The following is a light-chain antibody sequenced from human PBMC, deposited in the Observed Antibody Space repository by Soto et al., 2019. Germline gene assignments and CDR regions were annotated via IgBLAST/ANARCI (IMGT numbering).Light chain of an antibody. V-gene: IGKV1-13*02. J-gene: IGKJ3*01. Sequence: AIQLTQSPSSLSASVGDRVTITCRASQGISSALAWYQQKPGKPPKLLIHDASSLQSGVPSRFSGSGSGTDFTLTISSLQPEDFATYYCQQFNSYPSLVTVGPGTKVDIK. CDR2: DAS. CDR3: QQFNSYPSLVT. CDR1: QGISSA.